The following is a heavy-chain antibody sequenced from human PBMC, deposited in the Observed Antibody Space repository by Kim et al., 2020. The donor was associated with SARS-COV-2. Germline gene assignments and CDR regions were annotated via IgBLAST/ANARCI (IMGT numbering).Heavy chain of an antibody. J-gene: IGHJ4*02. D-gene: IGHD3-10*01. Sequence: GGSLRLSCAVSGFTFSNYWMHWVRQAPGKGLEWVSRIYSDGTTTSYADSVKGRFIISRDNAKNTVFLVMNSLRTEDTGVYFCGRDSGNYYSSGIDYWGQGTLVTVSS. CDR1: GFTFSNYW. CDR2: IYSDGTTT. CDR3: GRDSGNYYSSGIDY. V-gene: IGHV3-74*01.